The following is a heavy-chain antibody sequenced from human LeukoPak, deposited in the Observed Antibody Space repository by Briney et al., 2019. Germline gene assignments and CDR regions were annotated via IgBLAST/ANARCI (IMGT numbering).Heavy chain of an antibody. CDR1: GGSISSSSNY. J-gene: IGHJ4*02. Sequence: SETLSLTCTVSGGSISSSSNYWGWIRQPPGKGLEWIGSIYYSENTYYNPSLKSRVTISVDTSKNQSSLKLSSVIAADTTVYYCARHQNRDGYNPRPFDYWGQGILVTVSS. CDR3: ARHQNRDGYNPRPFDY. D-gene: IGHD5-24*01. V-gene: IGHV4-39*01. CDR2: IYYSENT.